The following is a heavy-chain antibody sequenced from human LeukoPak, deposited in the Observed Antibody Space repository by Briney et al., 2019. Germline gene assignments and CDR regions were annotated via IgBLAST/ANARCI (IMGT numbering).Heavy chain of an antibody. CDR3: AKDSCSSTSCYFDY. CDR2: ISGSGGST. CDR1: GFTFSSYA. Sequence: PGGSLRLSCAASGFTFSSYAMSWVRQAPGKGLEWVSAISGSGGSTYYADSVKGRFPIYRDNYKNTLYLQMNSLRAEDTAVYYCAKDSCSSTSCYFDYWGQGTLVTVSS. J-gene: IGHJ4*02. V-gene: IGHV3-23*01. D-gene: IGHD2-2*01.